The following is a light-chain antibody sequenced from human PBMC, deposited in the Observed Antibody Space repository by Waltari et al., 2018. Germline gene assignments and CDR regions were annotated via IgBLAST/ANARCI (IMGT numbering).Light chain of an antibody. CDR1: QSISSW. CDR3: QQYDSYPHT. CDR2: MAS. V-gene: IGKV1-5*03. Sequence: DIQMTQSPPTLSASVGDRVTITCRASQSISSWLAWYQQKPGKAPKLLIYMASSLESGVPSRFSGSGSGTEFTLTISSLQPDDFTTYYCQQYDSYPHTFGQGTKLEIK. J-gene: IGKJ2*01.